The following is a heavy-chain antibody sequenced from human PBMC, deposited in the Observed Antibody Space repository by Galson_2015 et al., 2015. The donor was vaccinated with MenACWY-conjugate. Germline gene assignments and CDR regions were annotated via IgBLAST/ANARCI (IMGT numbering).Heavy chain of an antibody. J-gene: IGHJ4*02. D-gene: IGHD6-19*01. CDR1: GDSVSSNSAS. CDR2: TYHRSKTYH. CDR3: TREASYSGWPPFDY. V-gene: IGHV6-1*01. Sequence: CAISGDSVSSNSASWHWIRQSPSRGLEWLGRTYHRSKTYHDYAISLRSRITINADTSKNQVSLQLNSVSPEDTAVYFCTREASYSGWPPFDYWGQGIQVTVSS.